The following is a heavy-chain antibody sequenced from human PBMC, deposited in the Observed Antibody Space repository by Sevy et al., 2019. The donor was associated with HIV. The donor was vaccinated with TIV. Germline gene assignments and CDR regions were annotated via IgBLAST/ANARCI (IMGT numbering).Heavy chain of an antibody. V-gene: IGHV1-18*04. D-gene: IGHD3-10*01. CDR1: GYTFTSYG. CDR3: AREYYLSMVRGVYYFDY. J-gene: IGHJ4*02. Sequence: ASVKVSCKASGYTFTSYGISWVRQAPGQGLEWMGWISAYNGNTNDAQKLQGRVTMTTDTSTSTAYMELRSLRSDDTAVYYCAREYYLSMVRGVYYFDYWGQGTLVTVSS. CDR2: ISAYNGNT.